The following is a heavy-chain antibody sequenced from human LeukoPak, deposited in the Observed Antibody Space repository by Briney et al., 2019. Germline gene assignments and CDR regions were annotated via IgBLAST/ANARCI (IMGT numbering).Heavy chain of an antibody. CDR3: ARGFSGYPYDAFDI. CDR2: IYHRGST. CDR1: GGSISSSNW. J-gene: IGHJ3*02. Sequence: SETLSLTCAVSGGSISSSNWWSWVRQPPGKGLEWIGEIYHRGSTNYNPSLKSRVTISVDKSKNQFSLKLSSVTAADTAVYYCARGFSGYPYDAFDIWGQGTMVTVSS. D-gene: IGHD3-9*01. V-gene: IGHV4-4*02.